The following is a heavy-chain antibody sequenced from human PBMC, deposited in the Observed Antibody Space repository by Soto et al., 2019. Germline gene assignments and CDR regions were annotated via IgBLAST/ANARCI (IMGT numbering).Heavy chain of an antibody. V-gene: IGHV4-59*08. D-gene: IGHD3-3*01. Sequence: SETLSVTCTVSGGSISSYYWSWIRQPPWKGLEWIGYIYYSGSTNYNPSLKSRVTISVGTSKNQFSLKLSSVTAADTAVYYCARRRYDFWSGLNYYYYMDVWGKGTTVTVSS. CDR2: IYYSGST. CDR3: ARRRYDFWSGLNYYYYMDV. J-gene: IGHJ6*03. CDR1: GGSISSYY.